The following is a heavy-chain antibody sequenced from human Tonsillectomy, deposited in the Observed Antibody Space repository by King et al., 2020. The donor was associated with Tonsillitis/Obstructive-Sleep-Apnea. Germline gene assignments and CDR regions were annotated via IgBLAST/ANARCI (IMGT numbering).Heavy chain of an antibody. V-gene: IGHV4-4*02. J-gene: IGHJ3*02. Sequence: PLQESGPGLVKPSGTLSLTCAVSGGSISGTNWWSWVRQPPGKGLEWIGEIYHSGSTNYNPSLKSRVSMSVDKSRNQFALKLNSVTAADTAVYYCTRGNSSGWSDDAFHIWGQGTMVTVSS. CDR3: TRGNSSGWSDDAFHI. CDR1: GGSISGTNW. CDR2: IYHSGST. D-gene: IGHD6-19*01.